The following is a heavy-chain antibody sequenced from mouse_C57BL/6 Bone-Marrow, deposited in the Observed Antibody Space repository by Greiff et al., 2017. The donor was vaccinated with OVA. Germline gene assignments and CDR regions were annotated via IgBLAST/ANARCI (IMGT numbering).Heavy chain of an antibody. D-gene: IGHD2-5*01. J-gene: IGHJ1*03. CDR1: GYTFTSYW. Sequence: VQLQQPGAELVMPGASVKLSCKASGYTFTSYWMHWVKQRPGQGLEWIGEIDPSDSYTNYNQKFKGKSTLTVDKSSSTAYMQLSSLTSEDSAVYYCAREDSNYEGDWYFDVWGTGTTVTVSS. CDR2: IDPSDSYT. CDR3: AREDSNYEGDWYFDV. V-gene: IGHV1-69*01.